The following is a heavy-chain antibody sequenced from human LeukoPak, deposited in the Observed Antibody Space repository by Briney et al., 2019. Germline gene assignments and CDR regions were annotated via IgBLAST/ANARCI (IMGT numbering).Heavy chain of an antibody. J-gene: IGHJ3*02. Sequence: PGGSLRLSCAASGFPFNSYWMNWVRQAPGKGLEWVAIIKQDGSDKYYMDSVKGRFTISRDNAKNSLYLQMNSLRAEDTAVYYCARDRKPGWFDAFDIWGQGTMVTVSS. CDR1: GFPFNSYW. D-gene: IGHD2-15*01. V-gene: IGHV3-7*01. CDR3: ARDRKPGWFDAFDI. CDR2: IKQDGSDK.